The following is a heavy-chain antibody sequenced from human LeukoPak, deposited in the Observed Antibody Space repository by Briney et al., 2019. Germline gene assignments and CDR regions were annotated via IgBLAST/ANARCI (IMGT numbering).Heavy chain of an antibody. CDR3: ATPYGSGSYHDYGMDV. Sequence: GGSLRLSCAASGFTVSSNYMSWVRQAPGKGLEWVSVIYSGGSTYYADSVEGRFTISRDNSKNTLYLQMSSLRAEDTAVYYCATPYGSGSYHDYGMDVWGKGTTVTVSS. CDR2: IYSGGST. V-gene: IGHV3-53*01. J-gene: IGHJ6*04. CDR1: GFTVSSNY. D-gene: IGHD3-10*01.